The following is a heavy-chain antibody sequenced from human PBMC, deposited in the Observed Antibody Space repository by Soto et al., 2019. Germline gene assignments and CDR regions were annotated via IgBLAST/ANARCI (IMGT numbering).Heavy chain of an antibody. V-gene: IGHV4-31*03. CDR1: GGSIISGGNY. D-gene: IGHD4-17*01. Sequence: QVQLQESGPGLVKPSQTLSLTCTVSGGSIISGGNYWTWLRQHPGKGLEWIGYTYDSGTTKYNPSLKSRVTISGDTSKNLLPLTLNSVTAADTAVYSCAGGEAPTTFRHWGQGTLVTVSS. J-gene: IGHJ4*02. CDR3: AGGEAPTTFRH. CDR2: TYDSGTT.